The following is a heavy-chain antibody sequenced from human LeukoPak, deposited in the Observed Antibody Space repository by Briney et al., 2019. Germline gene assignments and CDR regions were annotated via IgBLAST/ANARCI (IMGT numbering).Heavy chain of an antibody. Sequence: PGGSLRLSCEASGLTFSNSWMHWVRQAPGKGLVWVSRINNEGTTISYAYSVKGRFTISRDNAKNTLYLQMNSLRAEDTAVYYCARVSGLGMNEYYQHWGQGTLVTVAS. CDR1: GLTFSNSW. J-gene: IGHJ1*01. CDR3: ARVSGLGMNEYYQH. D-gene: IGHD3-10*01. CDR2: INNEGTTI. V-gene: IGHV3-74*01.